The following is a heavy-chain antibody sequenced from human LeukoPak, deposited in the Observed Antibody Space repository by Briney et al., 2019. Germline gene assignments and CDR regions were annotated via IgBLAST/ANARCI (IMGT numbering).Heavy chain of an antibody. CDR3: ARGYTNYMDV. CDR1: GGSISSYY. V-gene: IGHV4-59*01. D-gene: IGHD2-2*02. CDR2: IYYSGST. J-gene: IGHJ6*03. Sequence: SETLSLTCTVSGGSISSYYWSWIRQPPGKGLEWIGYIYYSGSTNYNPSLKSRVAISVDTSKNQFSLKLSSVTAADTAVYYCARGYTNYMDVRGKGTTVTISS.